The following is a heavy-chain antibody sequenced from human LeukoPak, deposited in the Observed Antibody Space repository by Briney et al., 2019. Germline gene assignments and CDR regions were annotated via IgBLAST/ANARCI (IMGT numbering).Heavy chain of an antibody. V-gene: IGHV7-4-1*02. CDR2: INTNTGNP. D-gene: IGHD6-13*01. CDR3: ARPAAAAGSGYYFDY. Sequence: ASVKVSCKASGYTFTSYAMNWVRQAPGQGLEWMGWINTNTGNPTYAQGFTGRFVFPLDTSVSTAYLQISSLKAEDTAVYYCARPAAAAGSGYYFDYWGQGTLVTVSS. J-gene: IGHJ4*02. CDR1: GYTFTSYA.